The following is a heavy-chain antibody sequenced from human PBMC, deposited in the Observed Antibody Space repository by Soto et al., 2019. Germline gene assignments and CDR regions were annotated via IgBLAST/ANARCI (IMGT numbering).Heavy chain of an antibody. CDR3: ATVASTHFDS. Sequence: GGSLRLSCAASGFTFSSYSIHWVRQAPGKGLEWVSYISSGSTTIYYADSVRGRFTISRDNAKNSLYLQMNSLRAEDTAVYYCATVASTHFDSWGQGALVTVSS. D-gene: IGHD4-17*01. J-gene: IGHJ4*02. CDR1: GFTFSSYS. V-gene: IGHV3-48*01. CDR2: ISSGSTTI.